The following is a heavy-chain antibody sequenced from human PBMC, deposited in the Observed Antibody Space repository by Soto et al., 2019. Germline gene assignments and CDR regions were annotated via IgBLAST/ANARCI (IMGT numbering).Heavy chain of an antibody. CDR3: ASQREWSGSYTPACDI. D-gene: IGHD1-26*01. Sequence: EVQLVESGGGLVKPGGSLRLSCAASGFTFSSYSMNWVRQAPGKGLEWVSSISSSSSYIYYADSVKGRFTISRDNAKNSLYLQMNSLRAEETAVDYCASQREWSGSYTPACDIWGQGTMVTVSS. V-gene: IGHV3-21*01. CDR2: ISSSSSYI. J-gene: IGHJ3*02. CDR1: GFTFSSYS.